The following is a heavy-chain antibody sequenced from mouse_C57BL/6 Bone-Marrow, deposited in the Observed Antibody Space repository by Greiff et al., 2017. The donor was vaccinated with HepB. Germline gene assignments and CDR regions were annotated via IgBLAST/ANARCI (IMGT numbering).Heavy chain of an antibody. D-gene: IGHD3-3*01. CDR3: ARGTAPFDY. J-gene: IGHJ2*01. CDR2: IFPGSGST. Sequence: QVQLKQSGPELVKPGASVKISCKASGYTFTDYYINWVKQRPGQGLEWIGWIFPGSGSTYYNEKFKGKATLTVDKSSRTAYMLLSSLTSEDSAVYFCARGTAPFDYWGQGTTLTVSS. V-gene: IGHV1-75*01. CDR1: GYTFTDYY.